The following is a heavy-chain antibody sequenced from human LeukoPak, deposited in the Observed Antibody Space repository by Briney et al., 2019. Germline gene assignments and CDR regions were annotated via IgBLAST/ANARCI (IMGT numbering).Heavy chain of an antibody. D-gene: IGHD3-22*01. CDR1: RFTFNTYA. Sequence: GGSLRLSCVATRFTFNTYAVNWVRQAPGKGLEWVSAISSNADITYYADSVRGRFAISRDNSKNTLYLQMNSLRAEDTAVYYCAKDAYYDGGNWFDPWGQGTLVTVSS. V-gene: IGHV3-23*01. CDR3: AKDAYYDGGNWFDP. CDR2: ISSNADIT. J-gene: IGHJ5*02.